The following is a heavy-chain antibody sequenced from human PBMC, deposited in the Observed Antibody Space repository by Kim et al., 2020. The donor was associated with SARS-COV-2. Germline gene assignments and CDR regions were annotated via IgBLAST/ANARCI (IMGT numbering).Heavy chain of an antibody. CDR1: GGSFSGYY. Sequence: SETLSLTCAVYGGSFSGYYWSWIRQPPGKGLEWIGEINHSGSTNYNPSLKSRVTISVDTSKNQFSLKLSSVTAADTAVYYCARGTRQWLVRGPYYYYMDVWGKGITVTVSS. D-gene: IGHD6-19*01. CDR3: ARGTRQWLVRGPYYYYMDV. J-gene: IGHJ6*03. V-gene: IGHV4-34*01. CDR2: INHSGST.